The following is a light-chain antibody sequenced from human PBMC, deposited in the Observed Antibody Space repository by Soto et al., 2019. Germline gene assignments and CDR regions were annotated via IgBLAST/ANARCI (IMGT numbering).Light chain of an antibody. CDR1: QSVSGN. CDR3: QQYNTWPLT. Sequence: EIVMTQSPATLSVSPGERATLSCWASQSVSGNLAWYQQKPGQAPRLLIYAASTRATGIPASFSGSGSGTEFTLTISSLQSEDFAVYFCQQYNTWPLTFGGGTKVEIK. CDR2: AAS. J-gene: IGKJ4*01. V-gene: IGKV3-15*01.